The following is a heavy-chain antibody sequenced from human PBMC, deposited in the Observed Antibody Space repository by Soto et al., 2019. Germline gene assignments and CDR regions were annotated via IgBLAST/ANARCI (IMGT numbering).Heavy chain of an antibody. CDR1: GGTSSSYT. CDR3: AREGYCSGGSCYPPYYYGMDV. CDR2: IIPILGIA. J-gene: IGHJ6*02. V-gene: IGHV1-69*04. D-gene: IGHD2-15*01. Sequence: ASVKVSCKASGGTSSSYTISWVRQAPGQGPEWMGRIIPILGIANYAQKFQGRVTITADKSTSTAYMELSSLRSEDTAVYYCAREGYCSGGSCYPPYYYGMDVWGQGTTVTVSS.